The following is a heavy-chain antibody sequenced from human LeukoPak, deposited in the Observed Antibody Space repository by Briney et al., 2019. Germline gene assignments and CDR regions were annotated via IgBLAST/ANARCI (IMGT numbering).Heavy chain of an antibody. CDR3: TTVSRWLQSYYYYYYMDV. J-gene: IGHJ6*03. CDR2: IKSKTDGGTT. CDR1: GFTFSNAW. D-gene: IGHD5-24*01. V-gene: IGHV3-15*01. Sequence: GGSLRLSCAASGFTFSNAWMSWVRQAPGKGLEWVGRIKSKTDGGTTDYAAPVKGRFTISRDDSKNTLYLQMNSLKTEDTAVYYCTTVSRWLQSYYYYYYMDVWGKGTTVTISS.